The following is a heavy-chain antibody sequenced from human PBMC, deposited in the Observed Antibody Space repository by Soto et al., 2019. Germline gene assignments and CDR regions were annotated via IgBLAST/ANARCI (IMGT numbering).Heavy chain of an antibody. V-gene: IGHV4-30-2*01. CDR2: IYHSEAT. CDR3: AREMSYYFDS. CDR1: GDSISRDGSS. J-gene: IGHJ4*01. Sequence: QVQLQESGSGLVKPSQTLVLTCTVSGDSISRDGSSWSSLRQPPGKVLEWIGYIYHSEATYYNPSLKSRVTTSVDKSKNQFSLTLASVTAADTAVYYCAREMSYYFDSWGHGTLVTVSS.